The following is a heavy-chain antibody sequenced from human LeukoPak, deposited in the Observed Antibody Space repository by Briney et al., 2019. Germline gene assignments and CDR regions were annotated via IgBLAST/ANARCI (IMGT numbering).Heavy chain of an antibody. D-gene: IGHD5-12*01. CDR2: ISTDGTTT. CDR1: GFTFRSHW. V-gene: IGHV3-74*01. CDR3: AKAKAEYSGYDFDAFDI. J-gene: IGHJ3*02. Sequence: PGGPLRLSCAASGFTFRSHWMHWVRHVPGKGLVWVSHISTDGTTTNYADSVKGRFTISRDNSKNTLYLQMNSLRAEDTAVYYCAKAKAEYSGYDFDAFDIWGQGTMVTVSS.